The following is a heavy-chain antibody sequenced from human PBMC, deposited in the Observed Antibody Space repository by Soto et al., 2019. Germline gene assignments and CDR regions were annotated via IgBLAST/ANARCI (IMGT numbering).Heavy chain of an antibody. CDR2: IYYSGST. CDR1: GGSISSYY. D-gene: IGHD5-12*01. Sequence: PSETLSLTCTVSGGSISSYYWSWIRQPPGKGLEWIGYIYYSGSTNYNPSLKSRVTISVDTSKNQFSLKLSSVTAADTAVYYCARSLGYSGYANYYYYGMDVWGQGTTVTVSS. J-gene: IGHJ6*02. V-gene: IGHV4-59*01. CDR3: ARSLGYSGYANYYYYGMDV.